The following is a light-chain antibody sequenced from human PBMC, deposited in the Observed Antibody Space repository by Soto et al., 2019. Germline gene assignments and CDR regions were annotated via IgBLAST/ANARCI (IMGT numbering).Light chain of an antibody. CDR1: QSVSSSD. V-gene: IGKV3-20*01. Sequence: EIVLTQSPGTLSLSPGERATLSCRASQSVSSSDLAWYQQKPGQAPRLLIYGASSRATGIPDRFSGSGSGTDFTLTISRLEPEDFAVYYCQQYGSSPPLTFGGGTNVEIK. CDR2: GAS. J-gene: IGKJ4*01. CDR3: QQYGSSPPLT.